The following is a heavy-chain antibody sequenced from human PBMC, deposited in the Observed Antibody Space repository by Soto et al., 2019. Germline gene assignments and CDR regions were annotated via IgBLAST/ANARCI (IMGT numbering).Heavy chain of an antibody. CDR3: AKDRFASSWYTWDY. J-gene: IGHJ4*02. CDR1: GFTFSTYG. D-gene: IGHD6-13*01. V-gene: IGHV3-30*18. Sequence: QVQLVESGGGVVQPGRSLRLSCTASGFTFSTYGMHWVRQAPGEGLEWVAVISYDGGNKYYADSVKGRFTISRDNSKNTLYMQMNSLRAEDTAVYYCAKDRFASSWYTWDYWGQGTLVTVSS. CDR2: ISYDGGNK.